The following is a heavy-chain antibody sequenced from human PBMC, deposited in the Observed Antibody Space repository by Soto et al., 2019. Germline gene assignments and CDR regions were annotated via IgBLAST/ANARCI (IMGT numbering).Heavy chain of an antibody. CDR1: GGTFSSYA. Sequence: QVQLVQSGAEVKKPGSSVEVSCKASGGTFSSYAISWVRQAPGQGLEWMGGIIPIFGTANYAQKFQGRVTITADESTSTAYMELSSLRSEDTAVYYCAREGGITIFGVVRYYYYGMDVWGQGTTVTVSS. D-gene: IGHD3-3*01. J-gene: IGHJ6*02. CDR3: AREGGITIFGVVRYYYYGMDV. V-gene: IGHV1-69*01. CDR2: IIPIFGTA.